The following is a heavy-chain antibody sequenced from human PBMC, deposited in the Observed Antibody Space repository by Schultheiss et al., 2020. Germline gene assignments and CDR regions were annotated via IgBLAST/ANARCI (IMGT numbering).Heavy chain of an antibody. CDR2: IWYDGSNK. D-gene: IGHD4-17*01. CDR3: ARGRWPPYGDHAGY. J-gene: IGHJ4*02. V-gene: IGHV3-30*04. CDR1: GFTFSSYA. Sequence: GESLKISCAASGFTFSSYAMHWVRQAPGKGLEWVAVIWYDGSNKYYADSVKGRFTISRDNSKNTLYLQMNSLRAEDTAVYYCARGRWPPYGDHAGYWGQGTLVTVSS.